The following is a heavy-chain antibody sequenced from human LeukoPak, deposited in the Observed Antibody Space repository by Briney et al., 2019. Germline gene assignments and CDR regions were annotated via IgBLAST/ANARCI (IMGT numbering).Heavy chain of an antibody. CDR2: IYTSEST. J-gene: IGHJ4*02. CDR3: ARGPTYYGSGSIDY. CDR1: GGSISSGNYY. V-gene: IGHV4-61*09. Sequence: PSQTLSLTCTVSGGSISSGNYYWSWIRQPAGKGLEWIGHIYTSESTNYNPSLKSRDTISIDTSKNQFSLNLSSVTAADTAVYYCARGPTYYGSGSIDYWGQGTLVTVSS. D-gene: IGHD3-10*01.